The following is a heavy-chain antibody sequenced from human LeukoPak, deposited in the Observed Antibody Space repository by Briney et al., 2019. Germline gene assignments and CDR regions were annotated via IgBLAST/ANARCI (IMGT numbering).Heavy chain of an antibody. D-gene: IGHD3-10*02. J-gene: IGHJ6*04. CDR1: GFTISSYG. Sequence: AGGSLRLSCAASGFTISSYGMHWVRQAPGKGLEWVAFIRYDGSYKNYADSVKGRFTISRDNAKNSLYLQMNSLRAEDTAVYYCAELGITMIGGVWGKGTTVTISS. V-gene: IGHV3-30*02. CDR3: AELGITMIGGV. CDR2: IRYDGSYK.